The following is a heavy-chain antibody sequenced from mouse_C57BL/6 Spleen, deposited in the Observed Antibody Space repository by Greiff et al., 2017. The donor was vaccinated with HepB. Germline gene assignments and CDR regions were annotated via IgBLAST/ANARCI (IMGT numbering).Heavy chain of an antibody. Sequence: VKLQESGAELARPGASVKLTCKASGYTFTSYGISWVKQRTGQGLEWIGEIYPRSGNTYYNEKFKGKATLTADKSSSTAYMELRSLTSEDSAVYFCARWDYYGSSYLFDYWGQGTTLTVSS. D-gene: IGHD1-1*01. CDR1: GYTFTSYG. V-gene: IGHV1-81*01. J-gene: IGHJ2*01. CDR2: IYPRSGNT. CDR3: ARWDYYGSSYLFDY.